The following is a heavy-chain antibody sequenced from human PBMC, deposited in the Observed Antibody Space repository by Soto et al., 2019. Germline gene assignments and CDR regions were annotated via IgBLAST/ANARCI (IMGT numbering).Heavy chain of an antibody. J-gene: IGHJ6*02. CDR3: ARDGREASGMDV. V-gene: IGHV4-59*11. Sequence: LSLTCTVSGGSISSHYWSWVRQAPGKGLEWIGHIYYRGSTTYNPSLRSRSTISVDTSNNQFSLKLNSVTTADTAVYYCARDGREASGMDVWGQGTKVTVSS. D-gene: IGHD1-26*01. CDR1: GGSISSHY. CDR2: IYYRGST.